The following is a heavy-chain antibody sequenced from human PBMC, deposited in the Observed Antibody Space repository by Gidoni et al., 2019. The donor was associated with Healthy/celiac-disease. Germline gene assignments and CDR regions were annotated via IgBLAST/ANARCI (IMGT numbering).Heavy chain of an antibody. CDR1: GFTFSSYW. V-gene: IGHV3-7*01. J-gene: IGHJ4*02. D-gene: IGHD4-17*01. CDR2: IKQDGSEK. Sequence: EVQLVESGGGLVQPGGSLRLSCAASGFTFSSYWMSWVRQAPGKGLEWVANIKQDGSEKYYVDSVKGRFTISRDNAKNSLYLQMNSLRAEDTAVYYCAGSIPGQNTVNYYFDYWGQGTLVTVSS. CDR3: AGSIPGQNTVNYYFDY.